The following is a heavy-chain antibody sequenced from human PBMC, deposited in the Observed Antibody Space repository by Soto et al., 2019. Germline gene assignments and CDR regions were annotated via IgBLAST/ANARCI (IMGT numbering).Heavy chain of an antibody. Sequence: GGSLRLSCAVSGFTFSSHWMHWVRQAPGKGLVWVSRINSDGSTTNYADSVKGRFTISRDNAKKTLYLQMNSPRADDTAVYYCARDSSPYYDLWSGFYTYFDFWGQGA. D-gene: IGHD3-3*01. CDR1: GFTFSSHW. CDR2: INSDGSTT. J-gene: IGHJ4*02. V-gene: IGHV3-74*01. CDR3: ARDSSPYYDLWSGFYTYFDF.